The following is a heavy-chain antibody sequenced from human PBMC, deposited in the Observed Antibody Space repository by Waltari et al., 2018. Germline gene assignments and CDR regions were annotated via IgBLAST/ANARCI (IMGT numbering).Heavy chain of an antibody. CDR2: INHDGTGT. CDR3: GRGYNDRRLDY. Sequence: EVQLVESGGGLVQPGGSLRLSCEVSGFTFSNYWMHWVRQVPGKGLVWVSRINHDGTGTIYADSVQGRFTISRDNAKNTLYLQLNSLRGEDTAVYYCGRGYNDRRLDYWGQGTLVTVSS. J-gene: IGHJ4*02. V-gene: IGHV3-74*01. D-gene: IGHD1-1*01. CDR1: GFTFSNYW.